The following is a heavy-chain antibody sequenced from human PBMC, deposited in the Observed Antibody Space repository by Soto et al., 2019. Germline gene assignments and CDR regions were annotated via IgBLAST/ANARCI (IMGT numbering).Heavy chain of an antibody. J-gene: IGHJ6*03. CDR2: ISSGSETI. CDR1: GFSLGDNS. CDR3: ARGNYYYHLDV. Sequence: GGSLRLSCVASGFSLGDNSMNWVRQVPGKGLEWVSYISSGSETIYYADSVKGRFTISRDNARNSLFLQMNSLRAEDTAVYFCARGNYYYHLDVWGKGTTVTVS. V-gene: IGHV3-48*01.